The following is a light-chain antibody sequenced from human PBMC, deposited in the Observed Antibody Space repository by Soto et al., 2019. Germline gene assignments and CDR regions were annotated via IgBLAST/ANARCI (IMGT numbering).Light chain of an antibody. V-gene: IGKV3-11*01. Sequence: EIVLKQSPATLSLSPGERATLSCRASQSVSSYLAWYQQKPAQAPRLLIYDASNRATGIPARFSGSGSGTDFTLTISSLEPEDFAVYYCQQRSNWPITFGQGTRLEIK. CDR3: QQRSNWPIT. CDR1: QSVSSY. CDR2: DAS. J-gene: IGKJ5*01.